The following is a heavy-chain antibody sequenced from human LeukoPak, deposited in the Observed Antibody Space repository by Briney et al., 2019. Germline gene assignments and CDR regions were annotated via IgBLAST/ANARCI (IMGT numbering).Heavy chain of an antibody. D-gene: IGHD4-11*01. Sequence: PGGSLRLSCAASGFTFGSYGMHWVRQAPGKGLEWVAFIRYDGSNKYYADSVKGRFTISRDNSKNTLYLQMNSLRAEDTAVYYCAKDLATTAPGGYFDYWGQGTLVTVSS. CDR1: GFTFGSYG. CDR3: AKDLATTAPGGYFDY. V-gene: IGHV3-30*02. CDR2: IRYDGSNK. J-gene: IGHJ4*02.